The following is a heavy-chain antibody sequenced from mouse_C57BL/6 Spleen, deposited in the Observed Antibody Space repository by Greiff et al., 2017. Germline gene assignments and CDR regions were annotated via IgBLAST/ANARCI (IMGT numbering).Heavy chain of an antibody. V-gene: IGHV1-64*01. CDR2: IHPNSGST. Sequence: QVHVKQSGAELVKPGASVKLSCKASGYTFTSYWMHWVKQRPGQGLEWIGMIHPNSGSTNYNEKFKSKATLTVDKSSRTAYMQLSSLTSEDSAVYYCARSSYWYFDVWGTGTTVTVSS. CDR1: GYTFTSYW. CDR3: ARSSYWYFDV. J-gene: IGHJ1*03. D-gene: IGHD1-1*01.